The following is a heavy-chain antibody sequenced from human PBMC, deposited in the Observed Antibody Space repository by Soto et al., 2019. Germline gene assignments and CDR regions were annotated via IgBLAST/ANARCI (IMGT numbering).Heavy chain of an antibody. Sequence: QVQLVQSGPEVKNPGASVKVSCKASGYTFSNYDINWVRQAPGQGLEWMGWISAYTGHTNYAQNLQGRVTMTTDTSTTTAYMEVTSLRSDDTAVYFCARGRPVRDYYYNGLDVWGQGNTVTVSS. CDR2: ISAYTGHT. CDR3: ARGRPVRDYYYNGLDV. J-gene: IGHJ6*02. V-gene: IGHV1-18*01. CDR1: GYTFSNYD. D-gene: IGHD4-4*01.